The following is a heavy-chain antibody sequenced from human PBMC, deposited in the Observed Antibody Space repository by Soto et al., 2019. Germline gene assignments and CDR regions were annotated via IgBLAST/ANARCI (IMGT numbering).Heavy chain of an antibody. CDR2: IYYSGST. V-gene: IGHV4-59*08. J-gene: IGHJ5*02. Sequence: SETLSLTCTVSGGSISSYYWSWIRQPPGKGLEWIGYIYYSGSTNYNPSLKSRVTISVDTSKNQFSLKLSSVTAADTAVYYCARIDGTTGINDEENWFDPWGQGTLVTVSS. CDR1: GGSISSYY. D-gene: IGHD1-1*01. CDR3: ARIDGTTGINDEENWFDP.